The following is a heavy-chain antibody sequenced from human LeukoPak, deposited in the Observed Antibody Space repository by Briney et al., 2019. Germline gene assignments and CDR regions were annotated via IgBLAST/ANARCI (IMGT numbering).Heavy chain of an antibody. CDR3: AKDLGVVTPRFDP. V-gene: IGHV1-8*03. J-gene: IGHJ5*02. CDR1: GYTFTSYD. D-gene: IGHD3-3*01. Sequence: ASVRVSCKASGYTFTSYDINWVRQAPGQGLEWMGWMNPNSGNTGYAQKFQDRVTIGRNISRSTAYMELTSLRSEDTAVYYCAKDLGVVTPRFDPWGQGTLVIVSS. CDR2: MNPNSGNT.